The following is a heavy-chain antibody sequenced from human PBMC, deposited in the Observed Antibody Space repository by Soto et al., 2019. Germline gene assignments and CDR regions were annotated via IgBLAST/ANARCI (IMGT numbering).Heavy chain of an antibody. CDR1: GFTFDDYA. CDR3: ARGSWNDKYYFDY. Sequence: EVQLVESGGGLVRPGGSLRLSCAASGFTFDDYAMHWVRQAPGKGLEWVSGISWNSGSIGYADSVKGRFTISRDNAKNSLYLQMNSLRAEDTALYYCARGSWNDKYYFDYWGQGTLVTVSS. CDR2: ISWNSGSI. J-gene: IGHJ4*02. D-gene: IGHD1-1*01. V-gene: IGHV3-9*01.